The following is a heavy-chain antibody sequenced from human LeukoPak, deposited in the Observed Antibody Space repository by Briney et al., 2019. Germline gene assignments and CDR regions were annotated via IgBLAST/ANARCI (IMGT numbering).Heavy chain of an antibody. D-gene: IGHD2-2*02. J-gene: IGHJ6*03. CDR2: IYSGGST. Sequence: PGGSLRLSCAASGFTFSNAWMSWVRQAPGKGPEWVSVIYSGGSTYYADSVKGRFTISRDNSKNTLYLQMNSLRAEDTAVYYCARIFGDCSSTSCYTTYYYYYMDVWGKGTTVTVSS. CDR1: GFTFSNAW. V-gene: IGHV3-53*01. CDR3: ARIFGDCSSTSCYTTYYYYYMDV.